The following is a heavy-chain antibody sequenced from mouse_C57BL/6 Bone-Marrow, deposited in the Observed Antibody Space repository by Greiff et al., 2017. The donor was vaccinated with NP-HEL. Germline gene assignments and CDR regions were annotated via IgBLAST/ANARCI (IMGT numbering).Heavy chain of an antibody. V-gene: IGHV1-26*01. CDR3: ARSNGLYGFDY. J-gene: IGHJ2*01. Sequence: EVQLQQSGPELVKPGASVKISCKASGYTFTDYYMNWVKQSHGKSLEWIGDINPNNGGTSYNQKFKGKATLTVDKSSSTAYMELRSLTSEDSAVYYCARSNGLYGFDYWGQGTTLTVSS. CDR2: INPNNGGT. D-gene: IGHD1-1*01. CDR1: GYTFTDYY.